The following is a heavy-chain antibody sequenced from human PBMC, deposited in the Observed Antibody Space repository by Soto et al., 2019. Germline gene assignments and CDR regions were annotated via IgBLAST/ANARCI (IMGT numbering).Heavy chain of an antibody. V-gene: IGHV3-74*01. J-gene: IGHJ5*02. Sequence: EVQLVESGGGLVQPGGSLRISCAASGFTFSRNWMNWVRQAPGKGLVWLSRINSDGTTITYADSVKGRFTISRDNSKNTVYLQINTLIADDTAVYYFATGGTGSYNWFDPWGQGTLVTVSS. CDR2: INSDGTTI. D-gene: IGHD2-15*01. CDR1: GFTFSRNW. CDR3: ATGGTGSYNWFDP.